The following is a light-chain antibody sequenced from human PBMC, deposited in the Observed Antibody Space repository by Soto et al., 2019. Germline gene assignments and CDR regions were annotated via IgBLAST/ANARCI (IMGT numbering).Light chain of an antibody. CDR2: AAS. V-gene: IGKV3D-20*02. CDR3: QQRSNWLT. CDR1: QSVTSSY. Sequence: EIVLTQSPGTLSLSPGERATLSCRASQSVTSSYLAWYQQKPGQAPRLLMYAASSRATGIPDRFSGSGSGTDFTLTISSLEPEDFAVYYCQQRSNWLTFGGGTKVDIK. J-gene: IGKJ4*01.